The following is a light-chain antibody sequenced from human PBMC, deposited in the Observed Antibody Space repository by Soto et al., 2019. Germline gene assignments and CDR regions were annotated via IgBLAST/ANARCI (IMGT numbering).Light chain of an antibody. CDR3: QQFASSPL. CDR2: AAS. CDR1: QSVNSRN. J-gene: IGKJ2*01. V-gene: IGKV3-20*01. Sequence: EIVLTQSPGTLSLSPGERATLSCRASQSVNSRNLAWYQQKPGQAPRLLIYAASSGATGIPDRFSGSGSGTDFTLTISRLEPDDFAVYYCQQFASSPLFGQGTKLEIK.